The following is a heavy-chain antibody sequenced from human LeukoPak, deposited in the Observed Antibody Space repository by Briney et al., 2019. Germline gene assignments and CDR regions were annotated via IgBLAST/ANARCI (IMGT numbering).Heavy chain of an antibody. D-gene: IGHD3-9*01. V-gene: IGHV3-33*01. CDR3: ARDSRVYDILTGYPRGYYYGMDV. CDR2: IWYDGSNK. CDR1: GFTFSRYG. Sequence: PGGSLRLSCAASGFTFSRYGMHWVRQAPGKGLEWVAVIWYDGSNKYYADSVKGRFTISRDNSKNTLYLQMNSLRAEDTAVYYCARDSRVYDILTGYPRGYYYGMDVWGQGTTVTVSS. J-gene: IGHJ6*02.